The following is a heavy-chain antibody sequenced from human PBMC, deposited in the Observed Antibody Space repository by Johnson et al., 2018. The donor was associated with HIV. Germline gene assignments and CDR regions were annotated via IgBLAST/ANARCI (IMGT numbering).Heavy chain of an antibody. CDR2: IYSGGST. CDR3: ARGGIWGSWAFDI. V-gene: IGHV3-53*01. CDR1: GFTVSSNY. D-gene: IGHD3-16*01. J-gene: IGHJ3*02. Sequence: VQLVESGGGLIQPGGSLRLSCAASGFTVSSNYMSWVRQAPGKGLEWVSIIYSGGSTYYADSVKGRFTISRDNSKDTLYLEMNSLRAEDTAVYYCARGGIWGSWAFDIWGQGTMVTVSS.